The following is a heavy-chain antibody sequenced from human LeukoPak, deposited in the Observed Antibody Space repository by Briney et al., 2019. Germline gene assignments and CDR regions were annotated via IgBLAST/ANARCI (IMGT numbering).Heavy chain of an antibody. V-gene: IGHV3-23*01. D-gene: IGHD3-9*01. J-gene: IGHJ4*02. CDR3: AKDADILTGPIDY. Sequence: GGSLRLSCAASGFTFSSYGMSWVRQAPGKGLGWVSSISGSGGSTYYADSVKGRFTISRDNSKNTLYLQMNSLRAEDTAVYYCAKDADILTGPIDYWGQGTLVTVSS. CDR1: GFTFSSYG. CDR2: ISGSGGST.